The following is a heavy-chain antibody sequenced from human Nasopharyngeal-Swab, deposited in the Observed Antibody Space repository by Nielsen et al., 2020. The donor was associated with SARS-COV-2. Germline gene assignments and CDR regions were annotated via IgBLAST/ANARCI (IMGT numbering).Heavy chain of an antibody. V-gene: IGHV1-24*01. CDR1: GYTLTELS. J-gene: IGHJ4*02. CDR2: FDPETDET. D-gene: IGHD1-1*01. Sequence: ASVEVSCKVSGYTLTELSIHWVRQAPGKGLEWMGGFDPETDETLYAQKFQGRVTMTQDTSTDAAYMKVNRLRSEDTAIYYCVTGLQQYRLQFDYWGQGTLVTVSS. CDR3: VTGLQQYRLQFDY.